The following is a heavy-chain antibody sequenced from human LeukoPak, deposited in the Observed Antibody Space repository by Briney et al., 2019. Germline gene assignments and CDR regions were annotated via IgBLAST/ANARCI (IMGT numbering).Heavy chain of an antibody. Sequence: GGSLRLSCAASGFTFSIYAMSWVRQAPGRGLEWVGLIKTKTDGGTTDYAAPVKGRFTISRDDSKNTLYLQMNSLKTEDTALYYCTTFPSGFDIWGQGTMVTVSS. D-gene: IGHD3-3*01. J-gene: IGHJ3*02. CDR3: TTFPSGFDI. CDR1: GFTFSIYA. V-gene: IGHV3-15*05. CDR2: IKTKTDGGTT.